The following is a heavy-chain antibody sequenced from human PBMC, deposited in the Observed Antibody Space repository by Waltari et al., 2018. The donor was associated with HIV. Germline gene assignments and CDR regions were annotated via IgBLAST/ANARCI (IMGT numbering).Heavy chain of an antibody. Sequence: QVQLQPWGAGLLKPSETLSLTCAVYGGSFSGYYWSWIRQPPGKGLEWIGEINHSGSTNSNPSLKSRVTISVDTFKNQFSLKLSSVTAADTAVYYCARDRFDRGLAFDSSGYYKWFDPWGQGTLVTVSS. CDR3: ARDRFDRGLAFDSSGYYKWFDP. V-gene: IGHV4-34*01. CDR1: GGSFSGYY. CDR2: INHSGST. J-gene: IGHJ5*02. D-gene: IGHD3-22*01.